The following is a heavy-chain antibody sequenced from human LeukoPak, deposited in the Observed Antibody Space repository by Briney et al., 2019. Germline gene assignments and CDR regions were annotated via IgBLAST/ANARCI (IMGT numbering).Heavy chain of an antibody. Sequence: PSETLSLTCAVYGGSFSGYYWSWIRQPPGKGLEWIGEINHSGSTNYNPSLKGRVTISVDTSKNQFSLKLSSVTAADTAVYYCAREVWWALVRLRPYYFDYWGQGTLVTVSS. CDR3: AREVWWALVRLRPYYFDY. D-gene: IGHD1-26*01. CDR2: INHSGST. CDR1: GGSFSGYY. V-gene: IGHV4-34*01. J-gene: IGHJ4*02.